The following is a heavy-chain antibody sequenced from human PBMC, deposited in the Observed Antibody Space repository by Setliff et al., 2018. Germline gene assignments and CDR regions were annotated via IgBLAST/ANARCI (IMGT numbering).Heavy chain of an antibody. Sequence: SETLSLTCTVSGGSVSNSGFFWGWLRQAPGKGREWIGNIYDSGSSNSNASLKSRLIITRDTSKNQISLNLTSVTAADTAVYYCGRGFSRIEGWGNWFDPWGQGILVTVSS. CDR2: IYDSGSS. D-gene: IGHD2-15*01. J-gene: IGHJ5*02. CDR1: GGSVSNSGFF. CDR3: GRGFSRIEGWGNWFDP. V-gene: IGHV4-39*01.